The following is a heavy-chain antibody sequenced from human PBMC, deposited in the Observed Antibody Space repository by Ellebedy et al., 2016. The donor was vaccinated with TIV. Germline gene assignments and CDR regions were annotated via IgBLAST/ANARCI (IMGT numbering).Heavy chain of an antibody. CDR1: GYTFTGYY. V-gene: IGHV1-2*02. CDR3: ARLPPPTVTTVDY. CDR2: INPNSGGT. Sequence: AASVKVSCKASGYTFTGYYMHWVRQATGQGLDWMGWINPNSGGTNYAQKFQGRVTMTRDTSISTAYMELSRLRSDDTAVYYCARLPPPTVTTVDYWGQGTLVTVSS. D-gene: IGHD4-17*01. J-gene: IGHJ4*02.